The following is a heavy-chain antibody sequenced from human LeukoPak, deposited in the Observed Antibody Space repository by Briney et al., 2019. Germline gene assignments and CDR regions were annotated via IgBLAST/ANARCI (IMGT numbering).Heavy chain of an antibody. CDR3: AKVWFGEDTYLDF. V-gene: IGHV3-23*01. D-gene: IGHD3-10*01. Sequence: GGSLRLSCAASGFTFSRYWMHWVRQAPGKGLEWVSGISGTGGSTYYADSVKGRFTISRDNSKNTLYLQINSLRAEDTAVYFCAKVWFGEDTYLDFWGQGTLVTVSS. CDR2: ISGTGGST. J-gene: IGHJ4*02. CDR1: GFTFSRYW.